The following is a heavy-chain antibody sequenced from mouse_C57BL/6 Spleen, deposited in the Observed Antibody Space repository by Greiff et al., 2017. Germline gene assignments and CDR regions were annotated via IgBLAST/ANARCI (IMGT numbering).Heavy chain of an antibody. CDR2: IYPSDSAT. D-gene: IGHD1-1*01. Sequence: VQLQQPGAELVRPGSSVKLSCKASGYTFTSYWMDWVKQRPGQGLEWIGNIYPSDSATHSNQKFKDTATLTVDKSSSTAYMQLSRLTSEDSAVYYCARGGYGSSPYAMDYWGQGTSVTVSS. V-gene: IGHV1-61*01. CDR1: GYTFTSYW. CDR3: ARGGYGSSPYAMDY. J-gene: IGHJ4*01.